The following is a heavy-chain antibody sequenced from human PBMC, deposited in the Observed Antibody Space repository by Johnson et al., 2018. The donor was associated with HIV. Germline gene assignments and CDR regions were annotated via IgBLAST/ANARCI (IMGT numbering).Heavy chain of an antibody. CDR3: AKAELIRFGELNDGFDI. CDR2: ISYDGSNK. D-gene: IGHD3-10*01. Sequence: QVQLVESGGGVVQPGRSLRLSCAASGFTFSNYAMHWVRQAPGKGLEWLSVISYDGSNKFYADSVKGRFTISRDNSKNTLYLQMNSLGPEDTAVYYCAKAELIRFGELNDGFDIWGQGTMVTVSS. CDR1: GFTFSNYA. V-gene: IGHV3-30*04. J-gene: IGHJ3*02.